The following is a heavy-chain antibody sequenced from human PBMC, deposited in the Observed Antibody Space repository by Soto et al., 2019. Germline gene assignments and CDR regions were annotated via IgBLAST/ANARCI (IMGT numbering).Heavy chain of an antibody. D-gene: IGHD3-9*01. J-gene: IGHJ4*02. V-gene: IGHV1-46*01. CDR2: INPSGGST. CDR3: ARQDYDILTGSQNIDY. Sequence: QVQLVQSGAEVKKPGASVKVSCKASGYTFTSYYMHWVRQAPGQGLEWMGIINPSGGSTSYAQKFQGRVTMTRDTSTSTVYMELSSLRSEDTAVYYCARQDYDILTGSQNIDYWGQGTLVTVSS. CDR1: GYTFTSYY.